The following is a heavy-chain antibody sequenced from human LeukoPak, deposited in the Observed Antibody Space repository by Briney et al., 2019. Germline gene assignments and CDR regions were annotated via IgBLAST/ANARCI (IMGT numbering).Heavy chain of an antibody. J-gene: IGHJ3*01. Sequence: GESLKITCKASGYSFSTYWIGWVRQMPGKGLEWMGIINAGKSETSYGPSFQGQVTISADKSISTAYLQWSSLKASDTAMYYCASPAGATVADSFDVWGQGTMVTDSS. V-gene: IGHV5-51*01. D-gene: IGHD1-26*01. CDR2: INAGKSET. CDR1: GYSFSTYW. CDR3: ASPAGATVADSFDV.